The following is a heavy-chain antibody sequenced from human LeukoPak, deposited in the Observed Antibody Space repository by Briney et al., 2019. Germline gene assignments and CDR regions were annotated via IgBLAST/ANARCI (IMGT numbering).Heavy chain of an antibody. Sequence: PGGPLRLSCAASGFTFSSYAMSWVRQAPGKGLEWVGFIRSKAYGGTTEYAASVKGRFTISRDDSKSIAYLQMNSLKTEDTTVYYCTRGSSYDFWSGYYTDGWFDPWGQGTLVTVSS. D-gene: IGHD3-3*01. CDR2: IRSKAYGGTT. CDR1: GFTFSSYA. J-gene: IGHJ5*02. CDR3: TRGSSYDFWSGYYTDGWFDP. V-gene: IGHV3-49*04.